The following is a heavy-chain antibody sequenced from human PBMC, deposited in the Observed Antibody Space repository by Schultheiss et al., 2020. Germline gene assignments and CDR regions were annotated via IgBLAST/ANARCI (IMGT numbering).Heavy chain of an antibody. J-gene: IGHJ4*02. Sequence: GGSLRLSCEASGFSFDIYWMHWVRQAPGKGLVWVSRINDDGKDTIYADSVKGRFSISRDNAKNTLYLQLNSLRGEDTAVYYCARGGGFGELDFWGQGAQVTVSS. CDR3: ARGGGFGELDF. CDR1: GFSFDIYW. CDR2: INDDGKDT. D-gene: IGHD3-10*01. V-gene: IGHV3-74*01.